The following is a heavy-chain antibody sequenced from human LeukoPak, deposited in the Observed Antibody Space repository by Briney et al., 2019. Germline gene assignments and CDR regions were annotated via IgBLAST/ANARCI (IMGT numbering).Heavy chain of an antibody. J-gene: IGHJ4*02. CDR1: GFTFNNYA. CDR2: ISYDGNIK. V-gene: IGHV3-30-3*01. D-gene: IGHD1-26*01. CDR3: ARGRIVGATSPSVYFDC. Sequence: GGSLRLSCAASGFTFNNYAMHWVRQAPGKGPEWAAVISYDGNIKYYADSVKGRFTISRDSSKNTLYLQMNSLRTEDTAVYYCARGRIVGATSPSVYFDCWGQGTLVTVSS.